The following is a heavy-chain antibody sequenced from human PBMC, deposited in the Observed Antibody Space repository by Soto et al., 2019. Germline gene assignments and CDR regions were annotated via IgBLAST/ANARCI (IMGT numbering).Heavy chain of an antibody. CDR3: ARPFRWGTIANDAFDI. J-gene: IGHJ3*02. CDR2: IHYSGTT. CDR1: GASITGYY. V-gene: IGHV4-59*08. Sequence: QVQLQESGPGLVKPSETLSLTCTVSGASITGYYWSWIRQPPGKGLEWIGYIHYSGTTNYNPSLKSRVSMSVDMSKNQFSLKLSSVAAADTAVYYCARPFRWGTIANDAFDIWGQGTLVTVSS. D-gene: IGHD1-7*01.